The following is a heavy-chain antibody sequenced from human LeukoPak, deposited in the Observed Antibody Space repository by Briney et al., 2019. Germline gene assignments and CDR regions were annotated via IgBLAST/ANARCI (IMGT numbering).Heavy chain of an antibody. D-gene: IGHD3-22*01. V-gene: IGHV3-23*01. CDR1: GFTFSSYA. J-gene: IGHJ4*02. CDR3: AKDRPDMIVVVTPFDY. CDR2: ISGSGGST. Sequence: GGSLRLSCAASGFTFSSYAMSWVRQAPGKGLEWVSAISGSGGSTYYADSVKGRFTISRHNSKNTLYLQMNSLRAEDTAVYYCAKDRPDMIVVVTPFDYWGQGTLVTVSS.